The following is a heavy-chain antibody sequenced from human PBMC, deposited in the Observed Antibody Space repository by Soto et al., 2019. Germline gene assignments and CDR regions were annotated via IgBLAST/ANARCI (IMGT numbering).Heavy chain of an antibody. V-gene: IGHV1-69*01. CDR1: GGTLNKHA. J-gene: IGHJ3*01. D-gene: IGHD6-19*01. CDR2: IIPMFGIP. CDR3: ARGGTSGWLKGAYDV. Sequence: QVQLVQSGAEVKKPGSSVKVSCRASGGTLNKHAITWVRRAPGLGLEWLGGIIPMFGIPNYPQKFQGRVKITADDSTKTSHMELNSLTSDDTAVYYCARGGTSGWLKGAYDVWGQGTMVTVSS.